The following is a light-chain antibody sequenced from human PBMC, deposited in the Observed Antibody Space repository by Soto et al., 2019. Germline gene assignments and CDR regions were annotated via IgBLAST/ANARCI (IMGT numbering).Light chain of an antibody. CDR1: SSDVGRYNY. Sequence: QSALTQPPSASGSPGQSVTISCTGTSSDVGRYNYVSWYQQNPGKAPKLLIYEVSNRPSGVSNRFSGYKSGNTASLTISGLQAEDEADYYCSSYTSSSKVFGGGTKLTVL. J-gene: IGLJ3*02. CDR2: EVS. V-gene: IGLV2-14*01. CDR3: SSYTSSSKV.